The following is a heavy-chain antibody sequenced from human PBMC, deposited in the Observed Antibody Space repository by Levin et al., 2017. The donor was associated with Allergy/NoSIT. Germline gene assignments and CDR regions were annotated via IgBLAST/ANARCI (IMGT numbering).Heavy chain of an antibody. D-gene: IGHD6-13*01. CDR1: GFTFSNYG. V-gene: IGHV3-33*01. CDR3: ARDKGGIAAAGTVGWFDP. J-gene: IGHJ5*02. CDR2: IWYDGSNK. Sequence: GGSLRLSCAASGFTFSNYGMPWVRQAPVKGLEWVAVIWYDGSNKYYADSVQGRFTISRDNSKNTLYLQMNSLRAEDTAVYYCARDKGGIAAAGTVGWFDPWGQGTLVTVSS.